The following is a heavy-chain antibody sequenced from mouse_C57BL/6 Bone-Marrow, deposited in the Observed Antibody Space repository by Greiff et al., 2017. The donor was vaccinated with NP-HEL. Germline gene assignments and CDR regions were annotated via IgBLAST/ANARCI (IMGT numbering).Heavy chain of an antibody. Sequence: EVKLQESGAELVRPGSSVKMSCKTSGYTFTSYGINWVKQRPGQGLDWIGYIYLGTGYTEYNEKFKGKATLTSDTSSSTAYMQLSSLTSEDSAIYVCARDGNDVVYWYFDGWGTGTTVTVSS. V-gene: IGHV1-58*01. CDR1: GYTFTSYG. CDR3: ARDGNDVVYWYFDG. CDR2: IYLGTGYT. J-gene: IGHJ1*03. D-gene: IGHD2-2*01.